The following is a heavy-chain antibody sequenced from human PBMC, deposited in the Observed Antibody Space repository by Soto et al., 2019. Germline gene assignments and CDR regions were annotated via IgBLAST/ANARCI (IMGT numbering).Heavy chain of an antibody. Sequence: SETLSLTCTVYGGSLSGYYWSWIRQPPGKGLEWIGGIYTSGSTNYNPSLKSRVTMSVDTSKNQFSLKLTSVTAADTAAYYCARDGGDSYDSSGFLSIWGQGTLVTVSS. J-gene: IGHJ4*02. CDR1: GGSLSGYY. V-gene: IGHV4-4*07. CDR3: ARDGGDSYDSSGFLSI. D-gene: IGHD3-22*01. CDR2: IYTSGST.